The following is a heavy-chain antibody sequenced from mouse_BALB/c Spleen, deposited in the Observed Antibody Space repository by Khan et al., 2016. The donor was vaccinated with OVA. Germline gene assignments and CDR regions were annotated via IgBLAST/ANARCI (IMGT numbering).Heavy chain of an antibody. J-gene: IGHJ4*01. Sequence: EVQLQESGPGLVKPSQSLSLTCTVTGYSITSDYAWNWIRQFPGNKLEWMGYISSSGSTNYNPALKSRISITRDTSKNQFFIQLNSVTTEDTATXYCARDGSRYNYAMDYWGQGTSVTVSS. CDR3: ARDGSRYNYAMDY. V-gene: IGHV3-2*02. D-gene: IGHD2-3*01. CDR2: ISSSGST. CDR1: GYSITSDYA.